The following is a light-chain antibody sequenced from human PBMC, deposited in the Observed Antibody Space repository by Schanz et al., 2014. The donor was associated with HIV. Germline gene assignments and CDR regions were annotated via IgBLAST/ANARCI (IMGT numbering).Light chain of an antibody. V-gene: IGLV1-44*01. Sequence: QSVLTQPPSASGTPGKRVTISCSGSSSNFRSNAVNWYQQLPGTAPKLLIYATYNRPSGVPDRFSGSGSGTSASLVISGLQSQDEADYYCATWVDSLNGWVFGGGTKLTVL. CDR3: ATWVDSLNGWV. CDR1: SSNFRSNA. CDR2: ATY. J-gene: IGLJ3*02.